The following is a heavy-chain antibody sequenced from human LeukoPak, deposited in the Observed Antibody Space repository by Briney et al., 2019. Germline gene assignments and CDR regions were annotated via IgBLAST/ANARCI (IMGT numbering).Heavy chain of an antibody. V-gene: IGHV3-21*01. CDR3: ASSYHYCGGDCYPESYYYHMDV. J-gene: IGHJ6*04. CDR1: GFMFSAYS. D-gene: IGHD2-21*02. Sequence: KPGGSLRLSCAASGFMFSAYSMNWVRQAPGKGLEWISSTSSSSSYIYYADSVEGRFTISRDNAKNSLYLQMNSLRAEDTAVYYCASSYHYCGGDCYPESYYYHMDVWGKGTTVTVSS. CDR2: TSSSSSYI.